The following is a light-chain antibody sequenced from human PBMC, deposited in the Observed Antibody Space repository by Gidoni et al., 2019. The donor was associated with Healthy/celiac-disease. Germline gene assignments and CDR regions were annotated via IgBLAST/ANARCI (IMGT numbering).Light chain of an antibody. J-gene: IGKJ2*01. CDR3: QQYNNWPPVYT. V-gene: IGKV3-15*01. Sequence: EIVMTQSPATLSVSPGERATLSCRASQSVSSNLAWYQQKPGQAPRLLIYGASTRATGIPASFSGSGSATEFTLTISSLQSEDFAVYYCQQYNNWPPVYTFGQXTKLEIK. CDR2: GAS. CDR1: QSVSSN.